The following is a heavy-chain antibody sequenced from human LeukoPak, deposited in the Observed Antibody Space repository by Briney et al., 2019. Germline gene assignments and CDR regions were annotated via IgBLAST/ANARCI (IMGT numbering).Heavy chain of an antibody. Sequence: PGESLKISCKGSGYSFTSYWIGWVRQMPGKGLEWMGIIYPGDSDTRYSPSFQGQVTISADKSISTAYLQWSSLKASDTAMYYCARLHYYSSSWPDYFDYWGQGTLVTVSS. D-gene: IGHD6-13*01. V-gene: IGHV5-51*01. J-gene: IGHJ4*02. CDR2: IYPGDSDT. CDR3: ARLHYYSSSWPDYFDY. CDR1: GYSFTSYW.